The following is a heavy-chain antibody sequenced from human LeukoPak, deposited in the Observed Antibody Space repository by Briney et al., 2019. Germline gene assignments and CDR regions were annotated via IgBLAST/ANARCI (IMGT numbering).Heavy chain of an antibody. CDR3: ARARPSRYCSGGSCYSACFFDY. J-gene: IGHJ4*02. CDR2: INHGGST. D-gene: IGHD2-15*01. V-gene: IGHV4-34*01. Sequence: PSETLSLTCAVYGGSFSGYYWSWIRQPPGKGLEWIGEINHGGSTNYNPSLKSRVTISVDTSKNQFSLKLSSVTAADTAVYYCARARPSRYCSGGSCYSACFFDYWGQGTLVTVSS. CDR1: GGSFSGYY.